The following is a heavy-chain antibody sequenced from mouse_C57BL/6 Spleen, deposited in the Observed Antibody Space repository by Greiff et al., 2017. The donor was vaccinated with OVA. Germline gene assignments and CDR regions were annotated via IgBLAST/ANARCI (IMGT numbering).Heavy chain of an antibody. J-gene: IGHJ1*03. CDR2: INPNYGTT. CDR3: ARSHYGSSYGYFDV. CDR1: VSSFTDSN. Sequence: QLQQSGPGLVKPGASVRISCRASVSSFTDSNMNWGKQSHGKSLRWIGVINPNYGTTSYNQKFKGKATLTVDQSSSTAYMQLNSLTSEDSAVYDCARSHYGSSYGYFDVWGTGTTVTVSS. D-gene: IGHD1-1*01. V-gene: IGHV1-39*01.